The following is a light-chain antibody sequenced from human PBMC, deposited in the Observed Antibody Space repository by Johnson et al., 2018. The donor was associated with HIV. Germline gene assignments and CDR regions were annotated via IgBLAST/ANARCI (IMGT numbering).Light chain of an antibody. CDR1: SSNIGNNY. CDR2: DNN. J-gene: IGLJ1*01. Sequence: QSVLTQPPSVSAAPGQKVTISCSGSSSNIGNNYVSWYQQLPGTAPKLLIYDNNERPSGISDRFSGSKSGTSVTLGITGLQTGDEADYYCGTWDTSLRAGGVFGPGTKVTVL. CDR3: GTWDTSLRAGGV. V-gene: IGLV1-51*01.